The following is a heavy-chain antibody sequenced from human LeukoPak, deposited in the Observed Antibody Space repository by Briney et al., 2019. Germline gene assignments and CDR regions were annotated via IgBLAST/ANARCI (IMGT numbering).Heavy chain of an antibody. V-gene: IGHV1-3*03. CDR3: ARDWGYCSSTSCSFGNAFDI. CDR2: INAGNGNT. J-gene: IGHJ3*02. Sequence: ASVKVSCKASGYTFTSYAMHWVRQAPGQRLEWMGWINAGNGNTKYSQEFQGRVTITRDTSASTAYMELSSLRSEDMAVYYCARDWGYCSSTSCSFGNAFDIWGQGTMVTVSS. D-gene: IGHD2-2*01. CDR1: GYTFTSYA.